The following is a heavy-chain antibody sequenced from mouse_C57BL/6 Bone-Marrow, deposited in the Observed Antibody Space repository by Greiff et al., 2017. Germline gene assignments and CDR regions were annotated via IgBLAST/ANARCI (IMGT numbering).Heavy chain of an antibody. J-gene: IGHJ3*01. CDR3: ARSKNWDSWFAY. Sequence: QVHVKQSGAELVRPGTSVKVSCTASGYAFTNYLIEWVKQRPGQGLEWIGVINPGSGGTNYNEKFKGQATLTADKSSSTAYMQLSSLTSEDSAVYFCARSKNWDSWFAYWGQGTLVTVSA. CDR2: INPGSGGT. V-gene: IGHV1-54*01. CDR1: GYAFTNYL. D-gene: IGHD4-1*01.